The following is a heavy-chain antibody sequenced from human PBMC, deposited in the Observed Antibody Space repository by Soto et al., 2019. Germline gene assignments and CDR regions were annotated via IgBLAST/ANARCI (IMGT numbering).Heavy chain of an antibody. CDR1: GYTFTSCY. J-gene: IGHJ3*02. V-gene: IGHV1-46*01. CDR2: INPSGGST. Sequence: ASVKVSCKASGYTFTSCYMHWMRQAPGQGLEWMGIINPSGGSTSYAQKFQGWVTMTRDTSISTAYMELSRLRSDDTAVYYCARGQNGHDAFDIWGQGTVVTVSS. CDR3: ARGQNGHDAFDI.